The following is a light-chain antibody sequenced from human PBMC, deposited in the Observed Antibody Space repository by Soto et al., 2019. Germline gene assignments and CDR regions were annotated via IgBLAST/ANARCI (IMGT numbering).Light chain of an antibody. CDR1: QSVSSSY. V-gene: IGKV3-20*01. J-gene: IGKJ1*01. Sequence: VLTQSPGKRSLSPWGAAPRSCSASQSVSSSYLACYQQQPGQAPRLLISGASSRATGIPDRFSGSGSWTAFTPPISSLEPEDFAVYYCQQYGSSPPWTFGQGTKVDIK. CDR3: QQYGSSPPWT. CDR2: GAS.